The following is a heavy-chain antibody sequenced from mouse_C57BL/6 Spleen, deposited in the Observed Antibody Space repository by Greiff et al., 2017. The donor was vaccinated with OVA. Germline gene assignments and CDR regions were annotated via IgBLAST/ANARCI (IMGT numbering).Heavy chain of an antibody. V-gene: IGHV1-64*01. CDR2: IHPNSGST. CDR3: ARTGSNLAWFAY. J-gene: IGHJ3*01. CDR1: GYTFTSYW. Sequence: QVQLKESGAELVKPGASVKLSCKASGYTFTSYWMHWVKQRPGQGLEWIGMIHPNSGSTNYNEKFKSKATLTVDKSSSTAYMQLSSLTSEDSAVYYCARTGSNLAWFAYWGQGTLVTVSA. D-gene: IGHD4-1*02.